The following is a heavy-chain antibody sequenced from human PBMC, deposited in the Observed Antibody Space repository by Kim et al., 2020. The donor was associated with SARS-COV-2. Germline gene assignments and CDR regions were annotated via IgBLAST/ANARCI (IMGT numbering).Heavy chain of an antibody. Sequence: ASVNVSCKASGYTFTSYAMHWVRQAPGQRLEWMGWINAGNGNTKYSQKFQGRVTITRDTSASTAYMELSSRRSEDTAVYYCARDRDTVAGIVGNWFDPCGQGTLVTVSS. CDR2: INAGNGNT. D-gene: IGHD1-26*01. V-gene: IGHV1-3*01. CDR1: GYTFTSYA. J-gene: IGHJ5*02. CDR3: ARDRDTVAGIVGNWFDP.